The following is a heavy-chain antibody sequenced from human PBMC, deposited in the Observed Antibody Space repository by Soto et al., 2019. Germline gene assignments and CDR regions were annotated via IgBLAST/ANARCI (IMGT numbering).Heavy chain of an antibody. D-gene: IGHD5-18*01. CDR1: GGSFSGYY. V-gene: IGHV4-34*01. Sequence: SETLSLTCAAYGGSFSGYYWSWIRQPPGKGLEWIGEINHSGSTNYNPSLKSRVTISVDTSKNQFSLKLSSVTAADTAVYYCARREYSYGYAVAFDIWGQGTMVTVSS. CDR3: ARREYSYGYAVAFDI. J-gene: IGHJ3*02. CDR2: INHSGST.